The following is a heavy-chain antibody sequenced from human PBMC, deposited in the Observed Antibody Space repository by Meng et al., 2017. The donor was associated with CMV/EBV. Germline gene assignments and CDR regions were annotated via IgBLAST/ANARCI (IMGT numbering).Heavy chain of an antibody. J-gene: IGHJ4*02. CDR1: GFTFSSYA. CDR2: ISGSGVST. Sequence: GESLKISCAASGFTFSSYAMSWVRQAPGKGLEWVSSISGSGVSTNYADSVKGRFTVSRDNSKNTLYLQTNSLRAEDTAVYYCAKGRGDSDYDFEYWGRGTLVTVSS. V-gene: IGHV3-23*01. D-gene: IGHD5-12*01. CDR3: AKGRGDSDYDFEY.